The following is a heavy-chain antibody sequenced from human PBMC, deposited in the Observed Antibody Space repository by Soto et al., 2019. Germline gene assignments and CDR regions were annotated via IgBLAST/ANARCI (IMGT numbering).Heavy chain of an antibody. CDR1: GGSISIGGYF. CDR3: ARGWGTGSYYKVFDI. D-gene: IGHD1-26*01. CDR2: IYHNGDT. J-gene: IGHJ3*02. Sequence: SETLSLTCPVSGGSISIGGYFWSWIRQHPGKGLEWIGYIYHNGDTYSNPSLKSRVTISVDTSKSQFSLRLNSVTAVDTAMYYCARGWGTGSYYKVFDIWGQGTMVTVSS. V-gene: IGHV4-31*03.